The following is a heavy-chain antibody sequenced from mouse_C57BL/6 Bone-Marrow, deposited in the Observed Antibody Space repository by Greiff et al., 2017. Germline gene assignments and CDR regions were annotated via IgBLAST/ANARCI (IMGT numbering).Heavy chain of an antibody. D-gene: IGHD1-1*01. V-gene: IGHV5-6*01. CDR1: GFTFSSYG. CDR2: ISSGGSYT. J-gene: IGHJ3*01. CDR3: ARRSYAPFAY. Sequence: EVQLVESGGDLVKPGGSLKLSCAASGFTFSSYGMSWVRQTPDKRLEWVATISSGGSYTYYPDSVKGRFTISRDNAKNTLYLQMSSLKSEDTAMYYCARRSYAPFAYWGQGTLVTVSA.